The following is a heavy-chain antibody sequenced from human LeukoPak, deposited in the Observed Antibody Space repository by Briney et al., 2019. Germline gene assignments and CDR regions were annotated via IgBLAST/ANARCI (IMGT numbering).Heavy chain of an antibody. D-gene: IGHD5-12*01. CDR2: ISWNSGSI. V-gene: IGHV3-9*01. Sequence: GRSLRLSCAASGFTLDDYAMHWVRQAPGKGLEWVSGISWNSGSIGYADSAKGRFTISRDNAKNSLYLQMNSLRAEDTALYYCAKDGGVGQDIVASYYFDYWGQGTLVTVSS. CDR3: AKDGGVGQDIVASYYFDY. J-gene: IGHJ4*02. CDR1: GFTLDDYA.